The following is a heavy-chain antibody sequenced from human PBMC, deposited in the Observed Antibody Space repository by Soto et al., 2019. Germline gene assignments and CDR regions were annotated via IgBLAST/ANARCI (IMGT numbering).Heavy chain of an antibody. CDR3: VKGSSGSRPYYFDY. D-gene: IGHD3-22*01. J-gene: IGHJ4*02. CDR1: GFTFSNSA. Sequence: GGSLRLSCAASGFTFSNSAMSWVRQAPGKGLEWFTAINGANSNAWYADSVKGRFTISRDNSKNTVELQMTTLRAEDTAIYYCVKGSSGSRPYYFDYWGQGTLVTVSS. V-gene: IGHV3-23*01. CDR2: INGANSNA.